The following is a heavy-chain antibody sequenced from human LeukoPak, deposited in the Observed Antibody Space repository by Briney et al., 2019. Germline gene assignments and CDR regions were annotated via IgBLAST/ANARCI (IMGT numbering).Heavy chain of an antibody. J-gene: IGHJ6*02. D-gene: IGHD5-18*01. CDR1: GFTFDDYA. Sequence: GGSLRLSCAASGFTFDDYAMHWVRQAPGKGLEWVSGISWNSGSIGYADSVKGRFTISRDNAKNSLYLQMNSLRAEDTALYYCARVLYSYGYVYYYGMDVWGQGTTVTVSS. CDR3: ARVLYSYGYVYYYGMDV. V-gene: IGHV3-9*01. CDR2: ISWNSGSI.